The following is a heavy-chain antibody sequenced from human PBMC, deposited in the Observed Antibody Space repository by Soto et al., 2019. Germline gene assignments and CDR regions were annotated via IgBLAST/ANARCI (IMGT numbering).Heavy chain of an antibody. CDR3: MREGRGSFDF. D-gene: IGHD5-12*01. CDR2: IGGRGNSA. V-gene: IGHV3-23*01. CDR1: GFIFTNYA. Sequence: LRLSCAASGFIFTNYAMNWVRQAPGKGLEWVSVIGGRGNSAYYADSVQGRFTISRDNSKNTLSLQMSSLTADDTAIYYCMREGRGSFDFWGRGTMVTVSS. J-gene: IGHJ3*01.